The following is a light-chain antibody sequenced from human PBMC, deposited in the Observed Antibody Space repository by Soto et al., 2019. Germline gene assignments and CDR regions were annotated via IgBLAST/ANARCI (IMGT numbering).Light chain of an antibody. CDR1: QSITNI. Sequence: DIQMTQSPCSLSASVGDRVTITCRTSQSITNILHWYQQDSGEAPKLLLFAGKTLQSGVPSRFSGGGSGTEFTLTITSLQREDSATYYCQQSYSDPYTFGQGTKLEVK. V-gene: IGKV1-39*01. J-gene: IGKJ2*01. CDR2: AGK. CDR3: QQSYSDPYT.